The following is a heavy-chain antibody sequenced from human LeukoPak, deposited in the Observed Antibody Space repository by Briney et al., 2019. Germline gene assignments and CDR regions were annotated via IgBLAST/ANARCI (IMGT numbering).Heavy chain of an antibody. D-gene: IGHD3-10*01. V-gene: IGHV1-2*02. J-gene: IGHJ4*02. Sequence: ASVKVSCKASGYTFAGYYMHWVRQAPGQGLEWMGWINPNSGGTNYAQKFQGRVTMTRDTSISTAYMELSRLRSDDTAVYYCARDSTYGSGSYYNYWVQGTLVTVSS. CDR2: INPNSGGT. CDR3: ARDSTYGSGSYYNY. CDR1: GYTFAGYY.